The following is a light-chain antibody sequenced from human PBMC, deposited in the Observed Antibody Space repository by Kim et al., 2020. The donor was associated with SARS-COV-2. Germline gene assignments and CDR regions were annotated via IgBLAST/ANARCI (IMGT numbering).Light chain of an antibody. CDR3: NSYTTSGPYV. CDR2: DVS. Sequence: QSALTQPASVSGSPGQSITISCTGTSSDVGGHDYVSWYQQHPGKAPKLMIYDVSNRPSGVSNRFSGSKSGNTASLTIFGLQAEDEADYYCNSYTTSGPYVFGTGTKVTVL. CDR1: SSDVGGHDY. V-gene: IGLV2-14*03. J-gene: IGLJ1*01.